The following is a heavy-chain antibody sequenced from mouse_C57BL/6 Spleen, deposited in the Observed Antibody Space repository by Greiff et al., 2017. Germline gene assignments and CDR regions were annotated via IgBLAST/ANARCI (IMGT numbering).Heavy chain of an antibody. V-gene: IGHV1-52*01. CDR3: ARNYYGRSWFAY. D-gene: IGHD1-1*01. J-gene: IGHJ3*01. Sequence: QVQLKQPGAELVRPGSSVKLSCKASGYTFTSYWMHWVKQRPIQGLEWIGNIDPSDSETHYNQKFKDKATLTVDKSSSTAYMQLSSLTSEDSAVYYCARNYYGRSWFAYWGQGTLVTVSA. CDR2: IDPSDSET. CDR1: GYTFTSYW.